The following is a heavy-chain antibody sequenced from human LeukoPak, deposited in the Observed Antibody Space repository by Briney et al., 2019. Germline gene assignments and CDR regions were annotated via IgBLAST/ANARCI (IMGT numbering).Heavy chain of an antibody. CDR3: ARRRYYDFWSGYPDYFDY. CDR1: DGSISSSSYY. CDR2: IYYSGST. J-gene: IGHJ4*02. Sequence: SETLSLTCTVSDGSISSSSYYWGWIRQPPGKGLEWIGSIYYSGSTYYNPSLKSRVTISVDTSKNQFSLKLSSVTAADTAVYYCARRRYYDFWSGYPDYFDYWGQGTLVTVSS. D-gene: IGHD3-3*01. V-gene: IGHV4-39*07.